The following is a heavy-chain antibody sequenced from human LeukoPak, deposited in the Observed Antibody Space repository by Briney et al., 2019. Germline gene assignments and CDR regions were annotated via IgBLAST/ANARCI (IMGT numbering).Heavy chain of an antibody. V-gene: IGHV6-1*01. CDR2: TYYRSKWYN. D-gene: IGHD3-22*01. Sequence: SQTLSLTCAISGDSVSSNSAAWNWIRQSPSRGLEWLVRTYYRSKWYNDYAVSAKSRITINPDTSKNQFSLQLNSVTPEDTAVYYCARSHSSGYYYYYYMDVWGKGTTVTISS. CDR3: ARSHSSGYYYYYYMDV. J-gene: IGHJ6*03. CDR1: GDSVSSNSAA.